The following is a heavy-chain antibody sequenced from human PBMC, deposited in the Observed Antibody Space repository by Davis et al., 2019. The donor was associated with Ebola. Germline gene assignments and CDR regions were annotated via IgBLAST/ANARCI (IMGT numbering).Heavy chain of an antibody. D-gene: IGHD1-26*01. Sequence: GESLKISCAASGFTFGSYWMHWVRQAPGKGLVWVSRINTDGSSTSYADSVKGRFTISRDNAKNSLYLQMNSLRDEDTAVYYCARDHPRLVGAGGLDYWGQGTLVTVSS. CDR1: GFTFGSYW. V-gene: IGHV3-74*01. CDR3: ARDHPRLVGAGGLDY. CDR2: INTDGSST. J-gene: IGHJ4*02.